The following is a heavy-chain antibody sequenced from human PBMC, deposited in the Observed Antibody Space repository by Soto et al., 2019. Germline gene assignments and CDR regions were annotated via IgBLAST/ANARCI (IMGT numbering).Heavy chain of an antibody. CDR2: VYSSGSA. CDR1: GGSISNYY. CDR3: ARLRGSSFSLDY. Sequence: SETLSLTCTVSGGSISNYYWSWIRQPSGKGLELIGYVYSSGSANYNPSLKSRVTISVSSSKNQFSLKLTSVTAADTAVYYCARLRGSSFSLDYWGQGSLVTVSS. V-gene: IGHV4-59*01. D-gene: IGHD1-26*01. J-gene: IGHJ4*02.